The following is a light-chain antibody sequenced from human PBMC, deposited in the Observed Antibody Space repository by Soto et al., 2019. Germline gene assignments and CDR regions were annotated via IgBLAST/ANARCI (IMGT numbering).Light chain of an antibody. V-gene: IGKV1-8*01. CDR3: QQYYSYPRT. J-gene: IGKJ1*01. CDR2: AAS. CDR1: QGISSY. Sequence: AIRMTQSPSSFSASTGDRVTITCRASQGISSYLAWYQQKPGKAPKLLIYAASPLQSGVPSRFSGSGYGTDFTLTISCLQSEDFATYYYQQYYSYPRTFGQGTKVEIK.